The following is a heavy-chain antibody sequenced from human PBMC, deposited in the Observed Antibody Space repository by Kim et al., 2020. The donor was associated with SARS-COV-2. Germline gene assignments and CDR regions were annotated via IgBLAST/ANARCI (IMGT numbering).Heavy chain of an antibody. Sequence: SETLSLTCTVSGGSISSYYWSWIRQPAGKGLEWIGRIYTSGSTNYNPSLKSRVTMSVDTSKNQFSLKLSSVTAADTAVYYCARGGPEAAYVDTAMVWFDPWGQGTLVTVSS. CDR2: IYTSGST. J-gene: IGHJ5*02. CDR1: GGSISSYY. V-gene: IGHV4-4*07. CDR3: ARGGPEAAYVDTAMVWFDP. D-gene: IGHD5-18*01.